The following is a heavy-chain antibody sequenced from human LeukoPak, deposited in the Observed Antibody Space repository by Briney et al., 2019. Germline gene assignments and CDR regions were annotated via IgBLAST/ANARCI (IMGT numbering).Heavy chain of an antibody. Sequence: SETLSLTCAVYGGSFSGYYWSWIRQPPGKGLEWIGEINHSGSTNYNPSLMNRVTISVDTSKNQFSLKLSSVTAADTAVYYCARRGSGWFDGIDYWGQGALVTVSS. CDR2: INHSGST. V-gene: IGHV4-34*01. CDR1: GGSFSGYY. J-gene: IGHJ4*02. CDR3: ARRGSGWFDGIDY. D-gene: IGHD6-19*01.